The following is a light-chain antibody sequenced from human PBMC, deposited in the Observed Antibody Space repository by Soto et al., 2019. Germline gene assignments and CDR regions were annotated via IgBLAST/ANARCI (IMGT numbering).Light chain of an antibody. Sequence: AIRMTQSPSSLSASTGDRVTITCRASQGISSYLAWYQQKPGKAPKLLIYAASTLQSGVPSRFSGSGSGTDFTPTISCLQSEDFATYYCQQYYSYPPTSGGGTKVEIK. CDR1: QGISSY. CDR3: QQYYSYPPT. J-gene: IGKJ4*01. V-gene: IGKV1-8*01. CDR2: AAS.